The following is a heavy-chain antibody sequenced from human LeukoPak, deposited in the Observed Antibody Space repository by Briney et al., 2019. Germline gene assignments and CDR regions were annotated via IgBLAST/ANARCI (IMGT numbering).Heavy chain of an antibody. CDR3: AREWWYLDY. CDR1: GFTFTSYS. J-gene: IGHJ4*02. D-gene: IGHD2-15*01. V-gene: IGHV3-7*05. CDR2: IKEDGSDI. Sequence: PGGSLRLSCAASGFTFTSYSMTWVRQAPGRGLEWVARIKEDGSDIYYVDSVKGRFTISRDNAKRLLYLQMNSLRAEDTAVYYCAREWWYLDYWGQGTLVTVSS.